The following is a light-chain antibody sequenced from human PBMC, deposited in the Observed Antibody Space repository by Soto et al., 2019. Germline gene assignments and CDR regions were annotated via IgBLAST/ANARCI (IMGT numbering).Light chain of an antibody. Sequence: IQVTQSHFSLSASVGDREAIRCRASQSINTYLSWYQQKPGRAPKHLINAASSLQTGVPSRFSGSGSGTDFTLTISCLQPEDFATYFCQQTYGAPQTFGQGTKVDIK. CDR1: QSINTY. CDR3: QQTYGAPQT. CDR2: AAS. J-gene: IGKJ1*01. V-gene: IGKV1-39*01.